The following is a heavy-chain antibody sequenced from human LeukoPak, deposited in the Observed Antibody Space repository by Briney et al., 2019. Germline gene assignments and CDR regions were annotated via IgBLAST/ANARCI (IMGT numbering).Heavy chain of an antibody. CDR2: INHSGST. D-gene: IGHD5-18*01. CDR1: GFTFSSYA. Sequence: GSLRLSCAASGFTFSSYAMSWVRQAPGKGLEWIGEINHSGSTNYNPSLKSRVTISVDTSKNQFSLKLSSVTAADAAVYYCARVGRRGYRVNNWFDPWGQGTLVTVSS. V-gene: IGHV4-34*01. CDR3: ARVGRRGYRVNNWFDP. J-gene: IGHJ5*02.